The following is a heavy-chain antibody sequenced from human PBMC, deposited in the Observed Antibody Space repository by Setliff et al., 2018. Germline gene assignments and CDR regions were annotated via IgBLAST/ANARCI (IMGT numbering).Heavy chain of an antibody. CDR3: ARSGWLREYYFDY. D-gene: IGHD5-12*01. CDR2: INPNSGGT. CDR1: GYTFTGYY. Sequence: ASVKVSCKASGYTFTGYYMHWVRQAPGQGLERMGWINPNSGGTNYAQKFQGWVTMTRDTSISTAYMELSRLRSDDTAVYYCARSGWLREYYFDYWGQGTLVTVSS. V-gene: IGHV1-2*04. J-gene: IGHJ4*02.